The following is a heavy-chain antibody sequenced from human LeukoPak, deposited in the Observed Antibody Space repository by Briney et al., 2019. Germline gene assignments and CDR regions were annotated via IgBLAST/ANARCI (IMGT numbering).Heavy chain of an antibody. D-gene: IGHD6-13*01. CDR3: ARDYWSYSASWLDF. CDR1: GFTFSDYY. CDR2: ISSSGSTI. V-gene: IGHV3-11*04. Sequence: GGSLRLSCAASGFTFSDYYMSWIRQAPGKGLEWVSYISSSGSTIYYADSVKGRFTISRDNANNSLYLQMNSLTAEDTAVYYCARDYWSYSASWLDFWGQGTLVTVS. J-gene: IGHJ4*02.